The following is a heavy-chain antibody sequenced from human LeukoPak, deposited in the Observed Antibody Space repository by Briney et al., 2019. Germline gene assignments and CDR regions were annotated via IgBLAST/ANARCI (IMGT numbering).Heavy chain of an antibody. V-gene: IGHV1-2*02. D-gene: IGHD3-10*01. CDR3: ARDPVLLWFGELSVGDAFDI. CDR1: GYTLTAYY. CDR2: INPNSGGT. J-gene: IGHJ3*02. Sequence: ASVKVSCKASGYTLTAYYMHCVRHAPGQGLEWMGWINPNSGGTNYAQKFQGRVTMTRDTSISTAYMELSRLGSDDTAVYYCARDPVLLWFGELSVGDAFDIWGQGTMVTVSS.